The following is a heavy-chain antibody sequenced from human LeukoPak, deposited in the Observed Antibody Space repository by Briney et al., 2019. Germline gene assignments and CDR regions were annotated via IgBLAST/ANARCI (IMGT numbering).Heavy chain of an antibody. CDR2: MYYSGSS. J-gene: IGHJ6*03. Sequence: SETLSLTCTVSGGSISAYYWSWIRRPPGKGLEWIGYMYYSGSSNYNPSLKSRVTISVDTSKNQFSLKLNSVTAADTAVYYCARGVGLGNYFYYYYMDVWGKGTTVTISS. CDR3: ARGVGLGNYFYYYYMDV. D-gene: IGHD3-10*01. CDR1: GGSISAYY. V-gene: IGHV4-59*13.